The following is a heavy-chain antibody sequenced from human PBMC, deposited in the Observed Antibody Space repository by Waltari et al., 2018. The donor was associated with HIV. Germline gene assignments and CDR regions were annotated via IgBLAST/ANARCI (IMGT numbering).Heavy chain of an antibody. Sequence: QLQLVESGGGVVQPGRSLRLSCAASGFTFRNYALHWVRQAPGKGLEWVAVISYDGSNKYYADSVKGRFTISRDNSKNTLYLQMNSLRAEDTAVYYCARDPQYCSSTSCSYYFDYWGQGTLVTVSS. V-gene: IGHV3-30-3*01. J-gene: IGHJ4*02. CDR2: ISYDGSNK. CDR1: GFTFRNYA. CDR3: ARDPQYCSSTSCSYYFDY. D-gene: IGHD2-2*01.